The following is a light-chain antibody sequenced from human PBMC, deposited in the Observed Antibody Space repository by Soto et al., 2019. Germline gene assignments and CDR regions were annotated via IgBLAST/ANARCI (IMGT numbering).Light chain of an antibody. Sequence: DIQMTQSPSTLSASVGDRVSFTCRASQSIKTWLACYQQKPGRAPTLLIYDASTLESGVPSRFSGSGSGTEFTLTICSLQPDDIATYYCQQYDCLWTFGQGTKVDI. V-gene: IGKV1-5*01. J-gene: IGKJ1*01. CDR3: QQYDCLWT. CDR1: QSIKTW. CDR2: DAS.